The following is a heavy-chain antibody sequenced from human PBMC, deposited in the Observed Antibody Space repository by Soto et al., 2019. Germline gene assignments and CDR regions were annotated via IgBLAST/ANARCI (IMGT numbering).Heavy chain of an antibody. J-gene: IGHJ4*01. CDR2: IIPISGTR. V-gene: IGHV1-69*13. Sequence: GASVKVSCKASGGTFSSYAISWVRQAPGQGLEWMGGIIPISGTRDYAQKFKDRVTITADDSTNTVYMEFNSLRSEETAVYYCGARDSSHKGAQWGPGSLVTVSS. CDR1: GGTFSSYA. CDR3: GARDSSHKGAQ. D-gene: IGHD6-19*01.